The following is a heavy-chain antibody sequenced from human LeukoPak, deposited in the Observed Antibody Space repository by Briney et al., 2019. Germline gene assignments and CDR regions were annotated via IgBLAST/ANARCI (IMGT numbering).Heavy chain of an antibody. CDR1: GFTFSSYA. V-gene: IGHV3-23*01. D-gene: IGHD3-22*01. Sequence: GGSLRLSCAASGFTFSSYAMSWVRQAPGKGLEWVSAISGSGGSTYYADSVKGRFTISRDNSKNMLYLQMNSLRAEDTAVYYCAKDQAYYYDSSGYYYLDYWGQGTLVTVSS. CDR3: AKDQAYYYDSSGYYYLDY. CDR2: ISGSGGST. J-gene: IGHJ4*02.